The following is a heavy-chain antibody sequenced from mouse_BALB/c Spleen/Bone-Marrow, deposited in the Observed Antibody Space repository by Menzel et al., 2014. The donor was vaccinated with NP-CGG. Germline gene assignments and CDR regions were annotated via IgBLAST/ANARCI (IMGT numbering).Heavy chain of an antibody. CDR3: TTLARSDFDY. CDR1: GYTFSNYW. CDR2: IYPGNSDT. D-gene: IGHD3-1*01. Sequence: EVQVVESGTVLARPGAAVKMSCKASGYTFSNYWMHWVKQRPGQGLEWIGTIYPGNSDTTYNQKFKGKAKLTAVTSTSTAYMELSSLTNEDSAVYYCTTLARSDFDYWGQGTTPTVSS. J-gene: IGHJ2*01. V-gene: IGHV1-5*01.